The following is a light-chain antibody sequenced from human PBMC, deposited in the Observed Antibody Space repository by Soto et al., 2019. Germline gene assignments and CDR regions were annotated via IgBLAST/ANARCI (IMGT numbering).Light chain of an antibody. CDR1: QSVSSY. CDR3: QQRSNWPIT. Sequence: EIVLKQSPATLSLSPGEIATLSCRASQSVSSYLAWYQQKPGQAPRLLIYDASNRATGIPARFSGSGSGTDFTLTISSLEPEDFAVYYCQQRSNWPITFGQGTRLEIK. J-gene: IGKJ5*01. V-gene: IGKV3-11*01. CDR2: DAS.